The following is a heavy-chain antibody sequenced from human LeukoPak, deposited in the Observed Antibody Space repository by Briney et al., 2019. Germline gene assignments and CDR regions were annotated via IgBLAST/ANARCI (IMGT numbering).Heavy chain of an antibody. Sequence: PGGSLRLSCVASGFIFSSYGMHWVRQAPGKGLEWVAVIWYDGSNKYYADSVKGRFTISRDNSKNTLYLQMNSLRAEDTAVYYCARPPGILTGYGDDAFDIWGQGTMVTVSS. D-gene: IGHD3-9*01. CDR3: ARPPGILTGYGDDAFDI. V-gene: IGHV3-33*08. CDR2: IWYDGSNK. J-gene: IGHJ3*02. CDR1: GFIFSSYG.